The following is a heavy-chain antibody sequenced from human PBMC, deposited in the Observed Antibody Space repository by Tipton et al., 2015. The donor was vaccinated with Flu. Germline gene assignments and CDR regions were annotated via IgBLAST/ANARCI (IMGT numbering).Heavy chain of an antibody. V-gene: IGHV3-23*01. D-gene: IGHD3-10*01. CDR3: AKDTFGSGSPFDY. CDR2: VRGSGDRT. CDR1: GFSFSNFA. J-gene: IGHJ4*02. Sequence: GSLRLSCTASGFSFSNFAMNWVRQAPGKGLEWVSSVRGSGDRTYYADSVKGRFTMSRDNTKNTLSLQMNSLRAEDTAVYYCAKDTFGSGSPFDYWGQGTVVTVSS.